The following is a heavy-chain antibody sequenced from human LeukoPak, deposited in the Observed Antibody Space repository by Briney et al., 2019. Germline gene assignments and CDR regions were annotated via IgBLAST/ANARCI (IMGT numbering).Heavy chain of an antibody. CDR1: GFTFDDYA. D-gene: IGHD6-6*01. CDR2: ISWNSGSI. CDR3: AKDNSYSSSSRLDY. J-gene: IGHJ4*02. V-gene: IGHV3-9*01. Sequence: PGRSLRLSCAASGFTFDDYAMHWIRQAPGKGLEWVSGISWNSGSIGYADSVKGRFTISRDNAKNSLYLQMNSLRAEDTALYYCAKDNSYSSSSRLDYWGQGTLVTVSS.